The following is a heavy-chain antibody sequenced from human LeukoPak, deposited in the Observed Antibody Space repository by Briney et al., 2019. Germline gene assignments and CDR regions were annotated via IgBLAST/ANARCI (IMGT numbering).Heavy chain of an antibody. CDR1: GFTFGDYA. CDR2: IRSKAYGGTT. CDR3: TREAYDYGDYPTDY. J-gene: IGHJ4*02. V-gene: IGHV3-49*04. D-gene: IGHD4-17*01. Sequence: GGSLRLSCTASGFTFGDYAMGWVRQAPGKGLEWVGFIRSKAYGGTTEYAASVKGRFTISRDDSKSIAYLQMNSLKTEDTAVYYCTREAYDYGDYPTDYWGQGTLVTVSS.